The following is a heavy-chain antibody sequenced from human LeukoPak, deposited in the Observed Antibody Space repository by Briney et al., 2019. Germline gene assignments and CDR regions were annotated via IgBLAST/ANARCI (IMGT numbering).Heavy chain of an antibody. CDR2: ISYDGSNK. J-gene: IGHJ4*02. D-gene: IGHD1-26*01. CDR1: GFTFSSYA. CDR3: ARAPNSGSRAYYFDY. V-gene: IGHV3-30-3*01. Sequence: PGGSLRLSCAASGFTFSSYAMHWVRQAPGKGLEGVAVISYDGSNKYYADSVKGRFTISRDNSKNTLYLQMNSLRAEDTAVYYCARAPNSGSRAYYFDYWGQGTRVTVSS.